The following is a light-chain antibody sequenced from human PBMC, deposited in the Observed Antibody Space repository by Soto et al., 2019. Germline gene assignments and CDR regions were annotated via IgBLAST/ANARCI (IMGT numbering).Light chain of an antibody. Sequence: ERVTTQSPATLSVPPGERATLSCRASQSISSNLAWYQQKPGQPPRLLIYGAYTRATGIPARFSGSGSGTDFTLTISSLQSEDFAVYYCQHYNYWPPKTFGQGTKVEMK. CDR1: QSISSN. CDR3: QHYNYWPPKT. V-gene: IGKV3-15*01. J-gene: IGKJ1*01. CDR2: GAY.